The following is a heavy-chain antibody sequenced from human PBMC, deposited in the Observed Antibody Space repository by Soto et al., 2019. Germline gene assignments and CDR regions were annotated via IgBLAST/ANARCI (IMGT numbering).Heavy chain of an antibody. Sequence: EVQLLESGGDLVRPGGSLRLSCVVSGFTFTHYAMNWVRQAPGKGLEWVSAITGTDNTYYADSVQGRFTISRDSFESTIYLQMNSLKAEDTAVYYCAKVPWGSSRTGGFDYWGQGTLVTVSS. CDR2: ITGTDNT. CDR1: GFTFTHYA. D-gene: IGHD6-6*01. J-gene: IGHJ4*02. V-gene: IGHV3-23*01. CDR3: AKVPWGSSRTGGFDY.